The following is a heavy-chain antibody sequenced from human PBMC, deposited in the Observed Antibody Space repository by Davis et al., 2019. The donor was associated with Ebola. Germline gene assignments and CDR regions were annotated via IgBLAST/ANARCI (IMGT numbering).Heavy chain of an antibody. J-gene: IGHJ4*02. Sequence: AASVKVSCKASGYTFGDYAIHWVRQAPGQRLQWMAWINAGNGQTKYSQNFQDSVTITRDSSANIAYMELTNLMSEDTAIYYCARETGRGYDYWGQGTLLSVSS. D-gene: IGHD3-9*01. CDR3: ARETGRGYDY. CDR1: GYTFGDYA. V-gene: IGHV1-3*01. CDR2: INAGNGQT.